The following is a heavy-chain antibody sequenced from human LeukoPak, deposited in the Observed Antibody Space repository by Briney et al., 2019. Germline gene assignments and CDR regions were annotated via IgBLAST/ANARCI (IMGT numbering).Heavy chain of an antibody. CDR2: ISSSSSTI. J-gene: IGHJ4*02. V-gene: IGHV3-48*01. D-gene: IGHD3-3*01. Sequence: GGSLRLSCAASGFTFSSYGMNWVRQAPGKGLEWVSYISSSSSTIYYADSVKGRFPISRDNAKNSLYLQMNSLRAEDTAVYYCARDVSYDFWSGPPGRYDYWGQGTLVTVSS. CDR3: ARDVSYDFWSGPPGRYDY. CDR1: GFTFSSYG.